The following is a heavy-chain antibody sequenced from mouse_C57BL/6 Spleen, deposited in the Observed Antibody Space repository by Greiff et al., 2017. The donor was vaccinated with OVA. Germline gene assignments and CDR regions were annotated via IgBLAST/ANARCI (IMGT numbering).Heavy chain of an antibody. J-gene: IGHJ4*01. CDR2: ISSGGDYI. D-gene: IGHD2-4*01. Sequence: EVMLVESGAGLVKPGGSLKLSCAASGFTFSSYAMSWVRQTPEKRLEWVAYISSGGDYIYYADTVKGRFTISRDNARNTLYLQMSSLKSEDTAMYYCTRDYDKGGYAMDYWGQGTSVTVSS. CDR3: TRDYDKGGYAMDY. V-gene: IGHV5-9-1*02. CDR1: GFTFSSYA.